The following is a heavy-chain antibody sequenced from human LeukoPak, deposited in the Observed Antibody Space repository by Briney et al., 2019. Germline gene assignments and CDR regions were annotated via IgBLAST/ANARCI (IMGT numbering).Heavy chain of an antibody. CDR2: IYTSGST. Sequence: SQTLSLTCTVSGGSISSGSYYWSWIRQPAGKGLEWIGRIYTSGSTNYNPSLKSRATISVDTSTNQFSLKLSSVTAADTAVYYCAREEYPRTFDYWGQGTLVTVSS. J-gene: IGHJ4*02. CDR1: GGSISSGSYY. CDR3: AREEYPRTFDY. V-gene: IGHV4-61*02. D-gene: IGHD6-6*01.